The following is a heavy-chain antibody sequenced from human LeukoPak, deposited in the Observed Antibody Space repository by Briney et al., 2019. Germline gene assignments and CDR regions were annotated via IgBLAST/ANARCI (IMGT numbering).Heavy chain of an antibody. J-gene: IGHJ6*02. Sequence: SQTLSPTCAVSGGSISSGGYSWSWIRQPPGKGLEWIGYIYHSGSTYYNPSLKSRVTISVDRSKNQFSLKLSSVTAADTAVYYCARGVHDVRGAHYYYGMDVWGQGTTVTVSS. V-gene: IGHV4-30-2*01. CDR1: GGSISSGGYS. CDR2: IYHSGST. CDR3: ARGVHDVRGAHYYYGMDV. D-gene: IGHD3-10*01.